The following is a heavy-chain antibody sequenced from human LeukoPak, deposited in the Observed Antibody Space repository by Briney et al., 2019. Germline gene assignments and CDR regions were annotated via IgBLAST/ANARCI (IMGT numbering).Heavy chain of an antibody. CDR3: ARLSGSGVKNGFDI. CDR2: IYHSGST. V-gene: IGHV4-38-2*02. J-gene: IGHJ3*02. CDR1: GYSISSGYY. D-gene: IGHD3-10*01. Sequence: SETLSLTCTVSGYSISSGYYWGWIRQPPGKGLEWIGSIYHSGSTYYNPSLKSRVTISVDTSKNQFSLKLTSVTAADTAVYYCARLSGSGVKNGFDIWGQGTMVTVSS.